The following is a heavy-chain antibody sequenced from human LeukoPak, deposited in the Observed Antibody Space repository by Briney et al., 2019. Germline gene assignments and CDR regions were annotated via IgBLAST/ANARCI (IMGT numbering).Heavy chain of an antibody. Sequence: PGGSLRLSCAASGFTVSSNYMSWVRQAPGKGLEWVSVIYSGGSTYYADSVKGRFTISRDNSKNTLYLQMNSLRAEDTAVYYCARDNDFNGMDVWGQGTTVTVSS. CDR2: IYSGGST. V-gene: IGHV3-66*01. CDR3: ARDNDFNGMDV. CDR1: GFTVSSNY. J-gene: IGHJ6*02. D-gene: IGHD3-3*01.